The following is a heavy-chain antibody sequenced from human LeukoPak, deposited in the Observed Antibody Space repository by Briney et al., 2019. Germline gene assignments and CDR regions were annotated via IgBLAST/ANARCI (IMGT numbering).Heavy chain of an antibody. V-gene: IGHV4-4*07. J-gene: IGHJ5*02. D-gene: IGHD2-21*02. Sequence: PSETLSLTCTVSGGSMSSYYWSFIRQSAGTGLEWLGRIHTSGTTWYNPSLKSRVTLSVDASKNQFSLGLTSVTAADTAVYYCTRGDCYAGGGRNWFDPWGHGTLVTVSS. CDR2: IHTSGTT. CDR3: TRGDCYAGGGRNWFDP. CDR1: GGSMSSYY.